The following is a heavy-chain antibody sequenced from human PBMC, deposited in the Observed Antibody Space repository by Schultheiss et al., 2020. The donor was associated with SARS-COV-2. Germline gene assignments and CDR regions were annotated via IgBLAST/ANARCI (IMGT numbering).Heavy chain of an antibody. V-gene: IGHV3-23*01. D-gene: IGHD3-22*01. CDR3: AKDHRRYDSSGYPDSYYFDY. Sequence: GGSLRLSCAASGFTFSSYAMSWVRQAPGKGLEWVSAISRSGGSTYYADSVKGRFTISRDNSKNTLYLQMNSLRAEDTAVYYCAKDHRRYDSSGYPDSYYFDYWGQGTLVTVSS. CDR1: GFTFSSYA. CDR2: ISRSGGST. J-gene: IGHJ4*02.